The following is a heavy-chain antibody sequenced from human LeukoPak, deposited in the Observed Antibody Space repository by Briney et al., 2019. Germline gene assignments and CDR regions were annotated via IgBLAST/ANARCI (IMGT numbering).Heavy chain of an antibody. V-gene: IGHV1-18*04. CDR1: GYTFTSYG. D-gene: IGHD6-13*01. CDR3: ARDWAQQQVVTAY. J-gene: IGHJ4*02. Sequence: ASVKVSCKASGYTFTSYGISWVRQAPGQGLEWMGWINAYNGNTNYAQKFQGRVTMTTDTSTNTAYMELRSLRSDDTAMYYCARDWAQQQVVTAYWGQGTLVIVSS. CDR2: INAYNGNT.